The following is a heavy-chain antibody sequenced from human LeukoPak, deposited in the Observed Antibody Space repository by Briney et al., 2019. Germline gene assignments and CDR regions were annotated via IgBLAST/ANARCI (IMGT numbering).Heavy chain of an antibody. CDR2: ISGSGGST. CDR1: GFTFSSYA. CDR3: AKVAMIVVGRPYYFDY. D-gene: IGHD3-22*01. J-gene: IGHJ4*02. V-gene: IGHV3-23*01. Sequence: GGSLRLSCAASGFTFSSYAMSWVRQAPGKGLEWVSAISGSGGSTYYADSVKGRFTISRDNSKNTLYLQMNSLRAEDTAVYYCAKVAMIVVGRPYYFDYRGQGTLVTVSS.